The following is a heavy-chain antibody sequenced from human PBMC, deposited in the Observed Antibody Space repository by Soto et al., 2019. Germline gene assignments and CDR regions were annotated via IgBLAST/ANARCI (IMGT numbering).Heavy chain of an antibody. Sequence: QVQLQESGPGLVKPSQTLSLTCTVSGGSISSGDYYWSWIRQPPGKGLEWIGYIYYSGSTYYNPSLKRRVTISVDTSKNQFSLKLSSVTAADTAVYYWALSLKWSGLVVTVGYWGQGTLVTVSS. D-gene: IGHD2-21*02. CDR2: IYYSGST. J-gene: IGHJ4*02. CDR3: ALSLKWSGLVVTVGY. CDR1: GGSISSGDYY. V-gene: IGHV4-30-4*01.